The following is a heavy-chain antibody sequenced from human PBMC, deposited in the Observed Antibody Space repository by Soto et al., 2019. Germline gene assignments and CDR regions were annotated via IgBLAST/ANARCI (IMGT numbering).Heavy chain of an antibody. D-gene: IGHD6-19*01. J-gene: IGHJ4*01. Sequence: EVQLVESGGGLVQPGGSLRLSCAASGFTFSSYWMSWVRQAPGKGLEWVANIKLDGSEKYYVDSVKGRFTLSRDNAKNSLQLQMNSLRVEDTAFYFCARVPYSNGWIFDYWGQGTLVTVSS. CDR1: GFTFSSYW. V-gene: IGHV3-7*01. CDR3: ARVPYSNGWIFDY. CDR2: IKLDGSEK.